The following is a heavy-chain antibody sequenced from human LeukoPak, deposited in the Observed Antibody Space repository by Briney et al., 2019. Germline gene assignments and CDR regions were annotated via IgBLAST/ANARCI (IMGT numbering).Heavy chain of an antibody. V-gene: IGHV1-18*01. D-gene: IGHD1-26*01. CDR3: ARDIMWELPDAFDI. J-gene: IGHJ3*02. Sequence: ASVKVSCKASGYTFTSYGISWVRQAPGQGLEWMGWISAYNGNTNYAQKLQGRVTMTIDTSTSTAYMELRSLRSDDTAVYYCARDIMWELPDAFDIWGQGTMVTVSS. CDR1: GYTFTSYG. CDR2: ISAYNGNT.